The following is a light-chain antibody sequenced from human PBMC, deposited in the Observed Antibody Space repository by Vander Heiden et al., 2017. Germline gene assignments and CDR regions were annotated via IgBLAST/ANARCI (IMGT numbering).Light chain of an antibody. CDR1: QSVSSY. J-gene: IGKJ4*01. CDR3: QQRSNWPPGT. Sequence: EIVFTPSPATLSLSPGERATLSCRASQSVSSYLAWYQQKPGQSPRLLIYDASNRATGIPARFSGSGYGTDFTLTISSREPEDFAVYYCQQRSNWPPGTFGGGTKVEIK. V-gene: IGKV3-11*01. CDR2: DAS.